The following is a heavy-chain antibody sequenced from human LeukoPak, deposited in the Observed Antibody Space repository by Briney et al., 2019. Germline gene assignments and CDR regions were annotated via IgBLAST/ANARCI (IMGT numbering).Heavy chain of an antibody. Sequence: GSGPTLVNPTQTLTLTCTFSGFSLSTSRMCVSWIRQPPGKALECLARIDWDDDKYYSTSLKTRLTISKDTSKNQVVLTMTNMDPVDTATYYCARIDYYDSSGPYCFDYWGQGTLVTVSS. CDR1: GFSLSTSRMC. CDR3: ARIDYYDSSGPYCFDY. V-gene: IGHV2-70*11. D-gene: IGHD3-22*01. CDR2: IDWDDDK. J-gene: IGHJ4*02.